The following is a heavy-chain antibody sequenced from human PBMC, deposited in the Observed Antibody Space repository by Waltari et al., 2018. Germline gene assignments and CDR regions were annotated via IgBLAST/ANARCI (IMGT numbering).Heavy chain of an antibody. CDR1: GDSITGHH. D-gene: IGHD6-19*01. V-gene: IGHV4-59*11. CDR2: IFYSGTT. CDR3: SRENSGTDEDYRFYGMDV. J-gene: IGHJ6*02. Sequence: QVQLQESGPGLVKPSETLSLTCTVSGDSITGHHWNWIRQAPGKGLEWIGYIFYSGTTKYNPSLKSRVTVALDTSKNQFSLIIRSVTAADTAVYFCSRENSGTDEDYRFYGMDVWGQGTTVTVSS.